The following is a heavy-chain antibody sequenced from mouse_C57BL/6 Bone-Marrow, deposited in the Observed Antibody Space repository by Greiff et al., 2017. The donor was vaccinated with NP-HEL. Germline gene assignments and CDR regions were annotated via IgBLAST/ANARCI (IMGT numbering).Heavy chain of an antibody. CDR2: INPYNGGT. CDR3: AGYDYDGFYYAMDY. CDR1: GYTFTDYY. V-gene: IGHV1-19*01. Sequence: EVQVVESGPVLVKPGASVKMSCKASGYTFTDYYMNWVKQSHGKSLEWIGVINPYNGGTSYNQTFKGKATLTVDKSSSTAYMELNSLTSEDSAVYYCAGYDYDGFYYAMDYWGQGTSVTVAS. D-gene: IGHD2-4*01. J-gene: IGHJ4*01.